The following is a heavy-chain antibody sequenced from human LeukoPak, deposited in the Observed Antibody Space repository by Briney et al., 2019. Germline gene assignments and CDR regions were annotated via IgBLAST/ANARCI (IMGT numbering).Heavy chain of an antibody. CDR3: ARVSRDRNHYYYYMDV. Sequence: SETLSLTCTVSGGSISSSSYYWGWIRQPPGKGLEWIGSIYYSGSTYYNPSLKSRVTISVDTSKNQFSLKLSSVTAADTAVYYCARVSRDRNHYYYYMDVWGKGTTVTVSS. D-gene: IGHD1-14*01. CDR2: IYYSGST. CDR1: GGSISSSSYY. V-gene: IGHV4-39*07. J-gene: IGHJ6*03.